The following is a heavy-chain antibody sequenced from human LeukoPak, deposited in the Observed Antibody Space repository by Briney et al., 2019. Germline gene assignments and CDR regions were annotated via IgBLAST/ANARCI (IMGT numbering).Heavy chain of an antibody. CDR2: IIPIFGTA. J-gene: IGHJ4*02. Sequence: SVKVSCKASGGTFSSYAISWVRQAPGQGLEWMGGIIPIFGTANYAQKFQGRVTITTDESTSTAYMELSSLRSEDTAVYYCARGVYSSSWYSVGTNDYWGQGTLVTVSS. CDR3: ARGVYSSSWYSVGTNDY. V-gene: IGHV1-69*05. CDR1: GGTFSSYA. D-gene: IGHD6-13*01.